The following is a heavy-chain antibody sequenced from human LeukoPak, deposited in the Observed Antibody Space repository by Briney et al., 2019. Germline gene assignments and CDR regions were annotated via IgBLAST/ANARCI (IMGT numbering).Heavy chain of an antibody. J-gene: IGHJ6*03. Sequence: SVKVSCKASGGTFSSYAISWVRQAPGQGLEWMGGIIPIFGTANYAQKFQDRVSITMDESTTTAYMELSSLTSEDTAVYYCARVKLGRPYGSTGDFYNMDVWGKGTTVTVSS. D-gene: IGHD3-10*01. CDR3: ARVKLGRPYGSTGDFYNMDV. CDR2: IIPIFGTA. V-gene: IGHV1-69*05. CDR1: GGTFSSYA.